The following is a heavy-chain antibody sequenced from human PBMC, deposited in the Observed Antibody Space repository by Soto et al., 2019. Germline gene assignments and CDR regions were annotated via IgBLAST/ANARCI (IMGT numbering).Heavy chain of an antibody. CDR2: ISGSGGST. V-gene: IGHV3-23*01. CDR1: GFTFSSYA. CDR3: AKRSIIVVVPAEYAFDI. D-gene: IGHD2-2*01. Sequence: PGGSLRLSCAASGFTFSSYAMSWVRQAPGKGLEWVSAISGSGGSTYYADSVKGRFTISRDNSKNTLYLQMNSLRAEDTAVYYCAKRSIIVVVPAEYAFDIWGQGTMVTVS. J-gene: IGHJ3*02.